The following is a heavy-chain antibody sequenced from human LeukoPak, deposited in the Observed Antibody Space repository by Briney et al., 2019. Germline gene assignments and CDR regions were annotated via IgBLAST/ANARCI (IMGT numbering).Heavy chain of an antibody. CDR3: AGAILDDDKKNFDY. V-gene: IGHV4-34*01. CDR1: GGSFSGYY. CDR2: INHSGST. Sequence: SETLSLTCAVYGGSFSGYYWSWIRQPPGKGLEWIGEINHSGSTNYNPSLKSRVTISVDTSKNQFSLKLSSVTAADTAVYYCAGAILDDDKKNFDYWGQGTLVTVSS. J-gene: IGHJ4*02. D-gene: IGHD1-1*01.